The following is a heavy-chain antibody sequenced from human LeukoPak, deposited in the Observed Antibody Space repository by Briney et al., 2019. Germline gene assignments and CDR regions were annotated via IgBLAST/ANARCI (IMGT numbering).Heavy chain of an antibody. CDR2: IYYSGST. CDR3: ARVADYGVNYFDY. D-gene: IGHD4-17*01. CDR1: GESISGFY. Sequence: SETLSLTCTVSGESISGFYWNWIRQPPGKGLEWIGYIYYSGSTNYNPSLKSRVTISVDTSKNQFSLKLSSVTAADTAVYYCARVADYGVNYFDYWGQGTLVTVSS. V-gene: IGHV4-59*01. J-gene: IGHJ4*02.